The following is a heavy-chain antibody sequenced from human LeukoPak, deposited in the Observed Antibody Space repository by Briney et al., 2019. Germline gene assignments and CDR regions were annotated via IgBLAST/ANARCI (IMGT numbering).Heavy chain of an antibody. CDR1: GGSISSYY. CDR2: IYYSGST. Sequence: SETLSLTCTVSGGSISSYYWSWIQQPPGKGLEWIGYIYYSGSTNYNPSLKSRVTISVDTSKNQFSLRLSSVTAADTAVYYCARVAYYFDYWGQGTLVTVSS. V-gene: IGHV4-59*01. J-gene: IGHJ4*02. CDR3: ARVAYYFDY.